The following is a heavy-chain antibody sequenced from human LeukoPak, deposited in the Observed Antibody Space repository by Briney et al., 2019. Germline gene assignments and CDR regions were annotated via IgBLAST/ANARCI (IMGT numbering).Heavy chain of an antibody. Sequence: ASVKVSCKASGYTLTGYYMHWVRQAPGQGLEWMGRINPNSGGTNYAQKFQGRVTMTRDTSISTAYMELSRLRSDDTAVYYCARYVSGWYGGRFDPWGQGTLVTVSS. J-gene: IGHJ5*02. CDR3: ARYVSGWYGGRFDP. CDR2: INPNSGGT. D-gene: IGHD6-19*01. CDR1: GYTLTGYY. V-gene: IGHV1-2*06.